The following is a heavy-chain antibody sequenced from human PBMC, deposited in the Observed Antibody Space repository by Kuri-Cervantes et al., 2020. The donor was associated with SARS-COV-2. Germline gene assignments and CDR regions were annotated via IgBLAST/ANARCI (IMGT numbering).Heavy chain of an antibody. V-gene: IGHV3-30-3*01. D-gene: IGHD2-21*01. CDR2: ISYDGSNK. J-gene: IGHJ4*02. CDR1: GFTFSRYA. CDR3: ARDRVGVHDS. Sequence: GGFLRLSCAASGFTFSRYAMHWVRQAPGKGLEWVAVISYDGSNKDYTASGKGRFTISRDNSQNTLYLQMKSLRTEDTALYYCARDRVGVHDSWGQGTLVTVSS.